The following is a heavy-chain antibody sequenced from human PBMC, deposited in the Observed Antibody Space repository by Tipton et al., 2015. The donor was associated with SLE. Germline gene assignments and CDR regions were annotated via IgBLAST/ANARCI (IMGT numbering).Heavy chain of an antibody. J-gene: IGHJ4*02. CDR3: ARVSLGISDY. CDR2: IYYSGST. Sequence: TLSLTCTVSGGSISSSSYYWGWIRPPPGKGLEWIGSIYYSGSTYYNPSLKSRVTISVDTSKNQFSLKLSSVTAADTAVYYCARVSLGISDYWGQGTLVTVSS. D-gene: IGHD7-27*01. CDR1: GGSISSSSYY. V-gene: IGHV4-39*07.